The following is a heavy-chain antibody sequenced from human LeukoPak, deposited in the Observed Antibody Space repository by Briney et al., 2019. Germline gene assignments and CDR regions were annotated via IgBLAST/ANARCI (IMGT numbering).Heavy chain of an antibody. D-gene: IGHD6-19*01. Sequence: AETLSLTCAVYGGSFSGYYWSWLRQPPGKGGEWIGEINHSRRTNYTPSLTSRLTISVDTSNHQFSLKLSSVPAADPAVYYCARRRSSGFDYWGQGTLVTVSS. CDR2: INHSRRT. CDR3: ARRRSSGFDY. V-gene: IGHV4-34*01. J-gene: IGHJ4*02. CDR1: GGSFSGYY.